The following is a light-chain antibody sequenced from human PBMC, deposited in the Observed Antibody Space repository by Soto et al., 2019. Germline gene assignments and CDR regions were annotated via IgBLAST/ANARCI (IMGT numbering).Light chain of an antibody. J-gene: IGKJ4*01. CDR1: QDIANY. V-gene: IGKV1-9*01. Sequence: DIQLTQSPSFPSASVGDRVTITCRASQDIANYLAWYQQKPGKAPKFLIYATSTFQSGLPSRFSGSGSGTEFTLTISSLQPEDFATYYCQQVNSYPLTFGGGTKVDIK. CDR3: QQVNSYPLT. CDR2: ATS.